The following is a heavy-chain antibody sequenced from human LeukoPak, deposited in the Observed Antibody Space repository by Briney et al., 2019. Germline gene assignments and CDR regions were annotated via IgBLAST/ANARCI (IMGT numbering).Heavy chain of an antibody. V-gene: IGHV3-30*04. CDR2: ILQDGTIK. CDR3: AREDFGNYYFDF. Sequence: PGPSLRLSCAASGFTFSRYAFHWVRQAPGKGLEWVAVILQDGTIKYYADSVKGRFTISRDNSKNTLYLQVHSLSTEDTAVYYCAREDFGNYYFDFWGQGTLVTVSS. CDR1: GFTFSRYA. J-gene: IGHJ4*02. D-gene: IGHD4-11*01.